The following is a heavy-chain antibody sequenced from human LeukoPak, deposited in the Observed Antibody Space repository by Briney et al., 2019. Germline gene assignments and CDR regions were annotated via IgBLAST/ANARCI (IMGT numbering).Heavy chain of an antibody. J-gene: IGHJ6*04. CDR3: ARGGTTYYDFWSSYQDSSLDV. D-gene: IGHD3-3*01. CDR1: GFTFSDYY. CDR2: ISSSGSTI. V-gene: IGHV3-11*04. Sequence: GGSLRLSCAASGFTFSDYYMSWIRQAPGKGLEWVSYISSSGSTIYYADSVKGRFTISRDNAKNSLYLQMNSLRAEDTAVYYCARGGTTYYDFWSSYQDSSLDVWGKGTPVTVSS.